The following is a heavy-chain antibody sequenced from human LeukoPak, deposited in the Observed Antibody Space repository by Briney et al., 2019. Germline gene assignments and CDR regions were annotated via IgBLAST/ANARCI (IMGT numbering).Heavy chain of an antibody. J-gene: IGHJ5*02. Sequence: ASVKVSCKASGYTFTSYGISWVRQAPGQGLEWMGWISAYNGNTNYAQKLQGRVTMTTDTSTSTAYMELRSLRSDDTAVYYCARGPAVAGMASPWFDPWGQGTLVTVSS. CDR2: ISAYNGNT. D-gene: IGHD6-19*01. CDR3: ARGPAVAGMASPWFDP. CDR1: GYTFTSYG. V-gene: IGHV1-18*01.